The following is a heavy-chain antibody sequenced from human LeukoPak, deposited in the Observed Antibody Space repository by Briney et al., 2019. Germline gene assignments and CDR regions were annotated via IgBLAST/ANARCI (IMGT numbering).Heavy chain of an antibody. D-gene: IGHD4-23*01. V-gene: IGHV4-39*02. CDR2: IYYSGST. CDR1: GGSISSSSYY. Sequence: SETLSLTCTVSGGSISSSSYYSGWIRQPPGKGLECLGSIYYSGSTYYNPSLKSRVTISVDTSKNHFSLNLSSVTPAETAVYYCARATTVVTYYFDYWGQGTLVTVSS. CDR3: ARATTVVTYYFDY. J-gene: IGHJ4*02.